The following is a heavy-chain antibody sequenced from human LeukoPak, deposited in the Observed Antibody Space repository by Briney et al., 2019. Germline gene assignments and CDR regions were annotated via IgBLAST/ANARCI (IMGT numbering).Heavy chain of an antibody. V-gene: IGHV4-31*03. CDR3: ARRVSFPIGAFDI. J-gene: IGHJ3*02. CDR2: IYYSGST. CDR1: GGSISSGGYY. Sequence: SETLSLTCTVSGGSISSGGYYWSWIRQHPGKGLEWIGYIYYSGSTYYNPALKSRVTISVDTSKNQFSLKLSSVTAADTVVYYCARRVSFPIGAFDIWGQGTMVTVSS. D-gene: IGHD5/OR15-5a*01.